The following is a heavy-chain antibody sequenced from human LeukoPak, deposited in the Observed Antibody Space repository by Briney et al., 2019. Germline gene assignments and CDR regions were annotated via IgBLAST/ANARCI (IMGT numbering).Heavy chain of an antibody. J-gene: IGHJ1*01. CDR1: GLTFRIYV. D-gene: IGHD2-2*01. CDR2: ISGSGVDT. Sequence: GGSLRLSCAPSGLTFRIYVMTWVRQAPGKGLEWVSGISGSGVDTFYGDSVKGRFTISRDNSKNILYLQLNSLRAEDTGVYRCACKHYYSSCHLGYFIHWGQGTLVTVSS. V-gene: IGHV3-23*01. CDR3: ACKHYYSSCHLGYFIH.